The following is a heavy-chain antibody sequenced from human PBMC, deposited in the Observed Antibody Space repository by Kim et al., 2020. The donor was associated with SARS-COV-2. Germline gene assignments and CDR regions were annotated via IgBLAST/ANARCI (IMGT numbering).Heavy chain of an antibody. Sequence: SETLSLTCAVYGGSFSGYYWSWIRQPPGKGLEWIGEINHSGGTNYNPSLKSRVTISVDTSKNQFSLKLSSVTAAEPAVDYCATGRGVLSMIVVVQGYYY. CDR1: GGSFSGYY. V-gene: IGHV4-34*01. D-gene: IGHD3-22*01. CDR3: ATGRGVLSMIVVVQGYYY. J-gene: IGHJ6*01. CDR2: INHSGGT.